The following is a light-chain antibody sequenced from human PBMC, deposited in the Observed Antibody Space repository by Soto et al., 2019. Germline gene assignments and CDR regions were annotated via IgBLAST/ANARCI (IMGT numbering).Light chain of an antibody. V-gene: IGKV4-1*01. CDR1: QTILYSPNNKNY. Sequence: DIVMTQSPDSLAVSLGERATINCKSSQTILYSPNNKNYLSWYQKKAGQPPKLLIYWASTRESGVPDRFSGSGSGTDFTLTISSLQAEDVAVYYCQQYYVTPRTFGQGTKVEFK. CDR3: QQYYVTPRT. J-gene: IGKJ1*01. CDR2: WAS.